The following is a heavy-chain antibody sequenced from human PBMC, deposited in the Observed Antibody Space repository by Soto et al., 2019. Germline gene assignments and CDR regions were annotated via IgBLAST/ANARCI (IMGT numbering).Heavy chain of an antibody. Sequence: QVQLVQSGAEVKKPGASVKVSCKASGYTFTSYFISWVRQAPGQGLEWMGWSSAYNGNTNYVQKLQGRVTMTTNTSPGTAAMELRSRRSDGTAVYYCARDLPPSDHGGQGTPVTASS. V-gene: IGHV1-18*01. J-gene: IGHJ1*01. CDR2: SSAYNGNT. CDR3: ARDLPPSDH. CDR1: GYTFTSYF.